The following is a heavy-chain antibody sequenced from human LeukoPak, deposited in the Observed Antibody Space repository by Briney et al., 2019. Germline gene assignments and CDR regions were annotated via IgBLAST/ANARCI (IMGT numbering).Heavy chain of an antibody. CDR1: GGSFSGYY. V-gene: IGHV4-34*01. CDR2: INHSGST. CDR3: ARVGGENSGYRYYFDS. D-gene: IGHD5-18*01. Sequence: SGTLSLTCAVYGGSFSGYYWSWIRQPPGKGLEWIGEINHSGSTNYNPSLKSRVTISVDTSKNQFSLKLNSVTAADTAVYYCARVGGENSGYRYYFDSWGQGTLVTVSS. J-gene: IGHJ4*02.